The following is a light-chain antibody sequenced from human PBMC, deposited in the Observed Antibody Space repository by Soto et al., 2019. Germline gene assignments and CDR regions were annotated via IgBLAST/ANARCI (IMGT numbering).Light chain of an antibody. CDR1: SSNIGAGYD. Sequence: QPVLTQPPSVSGAPGQRVTISCTGSSSNIGAGYDVHWYQQLPGTAPKLLIYGNSNRPSGVPDRFSGSKSGTSASLAITGLQAEHEADYYCQSYDSSLSCYVVFGGGTKLTVL. V-gene: IGLV1-40*01. CDR2: GNS. J-gene: IGLJ2*01. CDR3: QSYDSSLSCYVV.